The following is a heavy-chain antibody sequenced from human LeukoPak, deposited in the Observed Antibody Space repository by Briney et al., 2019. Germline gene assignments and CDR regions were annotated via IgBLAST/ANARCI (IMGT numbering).Heavy chain of an antibody. J-gene: IGHJ6*02. CDR1: GFTFSSYG. Sequence: GRSLRLSCAASGFTFSSYGMHWVRQAPGKGLEWVAVIWYDGSNKYYADSVKGRFTISRDNSKNTLYLQMNSLRAEDTAVYYCASEGPYYYGSGSYPDLNYYYYGMDVWGQGTTVTVSS. D-gene: IGHD3-10*01. CDR2: IWYDGSNK. CDR3: ASEGPYYYGSGSYPDLNYYYYGMDV. V-gene: IGHV3-33*01.